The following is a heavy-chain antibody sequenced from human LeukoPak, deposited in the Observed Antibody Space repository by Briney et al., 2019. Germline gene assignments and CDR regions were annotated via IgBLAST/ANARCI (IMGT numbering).Heavy chain of an antibody. V-gene: IGHV5-51*01. CDR1: GYSFNAYW. CDR2: IYPDDSDT. CDR3: ARPDITSYYDSRGYDAFDV. D-gene: IGHD3-22*01. Sequence: GESLKISCKGSGYSFNAYWIAWVRQMPGKGLEWMGIIYPDDSDTRYSPSFQGQVTISADKFVRTAYLQWSSLKASDTATYYCARPDITSYYDSRGYDAFDVWGQGTMVTVSS. J-gene: IGHJ3*01.